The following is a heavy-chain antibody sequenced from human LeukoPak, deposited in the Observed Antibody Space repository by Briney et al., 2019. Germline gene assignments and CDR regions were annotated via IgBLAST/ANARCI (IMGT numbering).Heavy chain of an antibody. D-gene: IGHD6-19*01. CDR2: IYTSGST. Sequence: PSDTLSLTYTVSGLSISRYCWSWIRQPAGKGLEWIGRIYTSGSTNYNPSLKSRVTMSVDTSKNQFSLKLSSVTAADTAVYHCARGYSSGRIDCWGQGTLVTVSS. V-gene: IGHV4-4*07. J-gene: IGHJ4*02. CDR3: ARGYSSGRIDC. CDR1: GLSISRYC.